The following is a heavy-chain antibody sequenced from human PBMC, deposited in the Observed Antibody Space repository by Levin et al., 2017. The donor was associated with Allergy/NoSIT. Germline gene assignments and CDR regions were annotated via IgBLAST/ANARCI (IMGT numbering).Heavy chain of an antibody. CDR3: ASEYTAMGPDDYYYYGMDV. CDR1: GYTFTSYY. D-gene: IGHD5-18*01. CDR2: INPSGGST. Sequence: ASVKVSCKASGYTFTSYYMHWVRQAPGQGLEWMGIINPSGGSTSYAQKFQGRVTMTRDTSTSTVYMELSSLRSEDTAVYYCASEYTAMGPDDYYYYGMDVWGQGTTVTVSS. V-gene: IGHV1-46*01. J-gene: IGHJ6*02.